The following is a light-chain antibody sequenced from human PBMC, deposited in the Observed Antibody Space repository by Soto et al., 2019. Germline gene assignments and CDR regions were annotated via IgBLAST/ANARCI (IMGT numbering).Light chain of an antibody. CDR3: QQYGYSLFT. CDR1: QSVSSSY. CDR2: GAS. Sequence: EIVLTQSPGTLSLSVGERATLSCRASQSVSSSYLTWYQQKPGQAPRLLIYGASGRATGIPDRFSGSGSGTDFTLTISRLEPEDFAVYYCQQYGYSLFTFGPGTKVDIK. V-gene: IGKV3-20*01. J-gene: IGKJ3*01.